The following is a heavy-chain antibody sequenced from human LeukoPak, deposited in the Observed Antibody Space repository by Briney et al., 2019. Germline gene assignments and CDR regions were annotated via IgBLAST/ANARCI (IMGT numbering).Heavy chain of an antibody. Sequence: GASVKVSCKTSGYTFTGYYIRWVRQAPGQGLEWMEIINPSGGSTSYAQKFQGRVTMTRDTSTSTVSMELSSLRSEDTAVYYCAKSEVGAISWVHWGQGTLVIVSS. CDR3: AKSEVGAISWVH. V-gene: IGHV1-46*01. CDR2: INPSGGST. J-gene: IGHJ4*02. CDR1: GYTFTGYY. D-gene: IGHD1-26*01.